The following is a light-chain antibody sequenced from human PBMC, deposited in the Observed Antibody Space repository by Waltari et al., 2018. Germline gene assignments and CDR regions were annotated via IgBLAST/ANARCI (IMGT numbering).Light chain of an antibody. CDR3: CSYAGVDTFYV. CDR1: SSDFGSYDL. Sequence: QSALTQPASVSGSPGQSITIPCTGTSSDFGSYDLVSWYQQHPGKAPNLIIYEVNERPSGVSNRFSGSKSGNTASLTISGLQAEDEADYYCCSYAGVDTFYVFGTGTKVTVL. CDR2: EVN. V-gene: IGLV2-23*02. J-gene: IGLJ1*01.